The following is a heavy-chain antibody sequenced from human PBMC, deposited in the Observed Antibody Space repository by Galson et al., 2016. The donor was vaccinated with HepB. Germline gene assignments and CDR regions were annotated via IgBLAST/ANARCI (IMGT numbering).Heavy chain of an antibody. J-gene: IGHJ4*02. V-gene: IGHV4-39*01. CDR2: VFSNGDP. CDR1: GDSLNDYY. D-gene: IGHD5-12*01. Sequence: SETLSLTCSVSGDSLNDYYWAWIRQSPGKGLEWIGSVFSNGDPFYIPSLKSRVTISIDTSKSQVSLRLRSVTATDTAYYYCARHGRGRPLFWGQGTLVIVSS. CDR3: ARHGRGRPLF.